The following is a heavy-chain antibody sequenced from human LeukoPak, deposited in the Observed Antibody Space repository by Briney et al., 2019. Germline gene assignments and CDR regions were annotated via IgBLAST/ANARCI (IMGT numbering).Heavy chain of an antibody. CDR2: IYTSGST. Sequence: SQTLSLTCTVSGGSISSGSYYWSWIRQPAGKGLEWIGRIYTSGSTNYNPSLKSRVTISVDTSKNQFSLKLSSVTAADTAVYYCARDLWYSTSSGDVWGKGTTVTVSS. D-gene: IGHD6-6*01. CDR3: ARDLWYSTSSGDV. V-gene: IGHV4-61*02. J-gene: IGHJ6*04. CDR1: GGSISSGSYY.